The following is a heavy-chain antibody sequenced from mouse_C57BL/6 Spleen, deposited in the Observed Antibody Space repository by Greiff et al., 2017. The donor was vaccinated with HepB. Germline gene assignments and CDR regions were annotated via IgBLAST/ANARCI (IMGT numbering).Heavy chain of an antibody. V-gene: IGHV1-82*01. CDR1: GYAFSSSW. J-gene: IGHJ4*01. D-gene: IGHD1-1*01. CDR2: IYPGDGDT. Sequence: VQLQQSGPELVKPGASVKISCKASGYAFSSSWMNWVKQRPGKGLEWIGRIYPGDGDTNYNGKFKGKATLTADKSSSTAYMQLSSLTSEDSAVYFCARSGYYYGSSYEGAMDYWGQGTSVTVSS. CDR3: ARSGYYYGSSYEGAMDY.